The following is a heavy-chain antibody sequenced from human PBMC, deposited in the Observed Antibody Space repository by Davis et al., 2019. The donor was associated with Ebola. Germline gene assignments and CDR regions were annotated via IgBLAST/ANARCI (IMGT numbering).Heavy chain of an antibody. CDR2: ISYDGKYK. CDR3: AKDRGYNSGWPRIYYYYHGMDV. Sequence: PGGSLRLSCAASGFTFNRYAVHWVRQAPGKGLEWVAGISYDGKYKYYADPVRGRFEISRDNSKNTFFLQMNSLRIEDTAVYYCAKDRGYNSGWPRIYYYYHGMDVWGQGTTVTVS. J-gene: IGHJ6*02. CDR1: GFTFNRYA. D-gene: IGHD6-19*01. V-gene: IGHV3-30*18.